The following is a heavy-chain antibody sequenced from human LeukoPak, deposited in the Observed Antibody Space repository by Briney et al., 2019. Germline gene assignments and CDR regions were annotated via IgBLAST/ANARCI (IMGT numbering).Heavy chain of an antibody. Sequence: PSETLSLTCTVSGGSISSSSYYWGWIRQPPGKGLEWIGSIYYSGSTYYNPSLRSRVTISVDTSKNQFSLKLSSVTAADTAVYYCARDADYFGSGSYLTYWGQGTLVTVSS. CDR3: ARDADYFGSGSYLTY. CDR1: GGSISSSSYY. CDR2: IYYSGST. J-gene: IGHJ4*02. V-gene: IGHV4-39*07. D-gene: IGHD3-10*01.